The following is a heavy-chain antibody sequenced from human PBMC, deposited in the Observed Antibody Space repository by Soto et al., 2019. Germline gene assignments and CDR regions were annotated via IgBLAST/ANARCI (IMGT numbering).Heavy chain of an antibody. CDR3: ERRMDIVATYYYYYMDV. Sequence: GGSLRLSCAASGFTFSSYSMNWVRQAPGKGLEWVSYISSSSSTIYYADSVKGRFTISRDNAKNSLYLQMNSLRAEDTAVYYCERRMDIVATYYYYYMDVWGKGTTVTVSS. D-gene: IGHD5-12*01. CDR2: ISSSSSTI. V-gene: IGHV3-48*04. J-gene: IGHJ6*03. CDR1: GFTFSSYS.